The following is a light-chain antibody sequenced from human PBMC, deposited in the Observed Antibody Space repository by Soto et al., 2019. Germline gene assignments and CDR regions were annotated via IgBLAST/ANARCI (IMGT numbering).Light chain of an antibody. CDR1: SSNIGAGYD. V-gene: IGLV1-40*01. CDR2: GNS. CDR3: QSYDSSLSVSYV. Sequence: QSVLTQPPSVSGAPGQRVTISCTGSSSNIGAGYDVRWYQQLPGTAPKLLIYGNSNRPSGVPDRFSGSKSGTSASLAITGLQAEDEADYYCQSYDSSLSVSYVFGTGTKLTVL. J-gene: IGLJ1*01.